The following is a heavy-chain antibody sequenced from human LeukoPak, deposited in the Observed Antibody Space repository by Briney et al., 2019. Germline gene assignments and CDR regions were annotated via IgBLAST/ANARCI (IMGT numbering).Heavy chain of an antibody. CDR2: INSDGTTT. Sequence: GGSLRLSCAASGFTITTYWMHWVRHVPGKGLVWVSRINSDGTTTDYADAVKGRFAISRDNAKNTLYLEMNNLRAEDTAVYYCAPEGGYSYDYWGQGTLVTVSS. J-gene: IGHJ4*02. CDR3: APEGGYSYDY. D-gene: IGHD5-18*01. V-gene: IGHV3-74*01. CDR1: GFTITTYW.